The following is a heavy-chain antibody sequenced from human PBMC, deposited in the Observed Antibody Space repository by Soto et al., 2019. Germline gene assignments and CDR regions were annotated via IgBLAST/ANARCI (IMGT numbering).Heavy chain of an antibody. CDR2: ISASGGTP. V-gene: IGHV3-23*01. J-gene: IGHJ4*02. CDR1: EFTFSSYV. Sequence: GGSLRLSCAASEFTFSSYVMSWVRQAPGKGLEWVSSISASGGTPYYGDSVKGRFIISRDNSRDILYLQMHGLRADDTAVYFCAKGLYDNAGYYFSNWGQGTLVTVSS. D-gene: IGHD3-22*01. CDR3: AKGLYDNAGYYFSN.